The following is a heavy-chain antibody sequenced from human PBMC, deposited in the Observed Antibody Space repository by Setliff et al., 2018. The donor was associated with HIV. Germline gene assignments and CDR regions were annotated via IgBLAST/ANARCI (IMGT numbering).Heavy chain of an antibody. D-gene: IGHD3-3*01. CDR2: IYVYNSGST. V-gene: IGHV4-59*01. CDR1: GGSFSGYY. Sequence: SETLSLTCSVSGGSFSGYYWSWIRQPPGKGLEWIGYIYVYNSGSTNYNPSLTSRVTISADTSRNQFSLKLTSVTAADTAIYYCARGVNFDYWGQGTQVTVSS. CDR3: ARGVNFDY. J-gene: IGHJ4*02.